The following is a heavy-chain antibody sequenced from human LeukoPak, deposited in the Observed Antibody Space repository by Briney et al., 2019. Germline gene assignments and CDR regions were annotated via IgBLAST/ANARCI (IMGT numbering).Heavy chain of an antibody. D-gene: IGHD6-19*01. CDR2: IYYSGST. V-gene: IGHV4-39*01. CDR1: SGSISSSSYF. J-gene: IGHJ4*02. Sequence: NSSETLSLTCTVSSGSISSSSYFWGWIRQPPGKGLEWIGSIYYSGSTYFNPSLGSRVTISVDTSRNQFSLKLSSVTAADTAVYYCARLAVAGTVIDYWGQGTPVTVSS. CDR3: ARLAVAGTVIDY.